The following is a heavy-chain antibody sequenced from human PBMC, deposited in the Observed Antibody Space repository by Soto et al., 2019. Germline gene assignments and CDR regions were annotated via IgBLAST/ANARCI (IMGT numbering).Heavy chain of an antibody. CDR1: GFTFSSYS. CDR2: ISSSSSTI. D-gene: IGHD2-2*01. Sequence: GGSLRLSCAASGFTFSSYSMNWVRQAPGKGLEWVSYISSSSSTIYYADSVKGRFTISRDNAKNSLYLQMNSLRAEDTAVYYCARPQTFRYCSSTSCYEPLFDYWGQGTLVTVSS. CDR3: ARPQTFRYCSSTSCYEPLFDY. V-gene: IGHV3-48*01. J-gene: IGHJ4*02.